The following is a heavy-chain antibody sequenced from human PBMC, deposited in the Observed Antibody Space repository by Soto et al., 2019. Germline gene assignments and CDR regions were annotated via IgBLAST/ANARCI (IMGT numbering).Heavy chain of an antibody. CDR3: AISASLTTRFFRFDP. D-gene: IGHD3-3*01. CDR2: INHSGST. J-gene: IGHJ5*02. Sequence: SETLSLTCAVYGGSFSGYYWSWIRQPPGKGLEWIGEINHSGSTNYNPSLKSRVTISVDTSKNQFSLKLSSVTAADTAVYYCAISASLTTRFFRFDPCGHGTLVTVSS. CDR1: GGSFSGYY. V-gene: IGHV4-34*01.